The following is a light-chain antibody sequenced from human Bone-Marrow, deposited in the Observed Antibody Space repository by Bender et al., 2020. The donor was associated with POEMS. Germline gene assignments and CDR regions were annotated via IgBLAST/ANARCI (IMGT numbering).Light chain of an antibody. CDR2: QVI. CDR3: CSYAGSATVV. CDR1: SSDVGNYNL. Sequence: QSALTQPASMSGFPGQSITLSCTGTSSDVGNYNLVSWYQQHQGKAPQLIIYQVIRRPSGVSDRFSGSKSGYTASLKISGLQAEDEADYYCCSYAGSATVVFGGGTRLTVL. V-gene: IGLV2-23*02. J-gene: IGLJ2*01.